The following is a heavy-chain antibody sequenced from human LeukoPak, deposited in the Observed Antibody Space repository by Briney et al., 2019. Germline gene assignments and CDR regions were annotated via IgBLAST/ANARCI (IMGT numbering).Heavy chain of an antibody. CDR1: GGSFSGYY. D-gene: IGHD2-15*01. V-gene: IGHV4-30-2*01. Sequence: SETLSLTCAVYGGSFSGYYWSWIRQPPGKGLEWIGYIYHSGSTYYNPSLKSRVTISVDRSKNQFSLKLSSVTAADTAVYYCARDRMVAARGWFDPWGQGTLVTVSS. J-gene: IGHJ5*02. CDR3: ARDRMVAARGWFDP. CDR2: IYHSGST.